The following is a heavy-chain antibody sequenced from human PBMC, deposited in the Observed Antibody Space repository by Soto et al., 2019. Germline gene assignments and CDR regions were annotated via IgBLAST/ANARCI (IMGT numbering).Heavy chain of an antibody. J-gene: IGHJ2*01. D-gene: IGHD2-8*01. Sequence: EVQLVESGGGLVQPGRSLRLSCAASGFTFDAYAMHWVRQAPGKGLEWVSGISSNSASIGSADSVKGRFTISRDNAKKSLYLQMISLRAEDTALYYCARLGDIVLLVSSGGKWYFDLWGRGTLVTVSS. CDR1: GFTFDAYA. V-gene: IGHV3-9*01. CDR3: ARLGDIVLLVSSGGKWYFDL. CDR2: ISSNSASI.